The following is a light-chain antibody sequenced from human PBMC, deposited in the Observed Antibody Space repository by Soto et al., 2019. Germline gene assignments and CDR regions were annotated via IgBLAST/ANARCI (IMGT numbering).Light chain of an antibody. CDR1: SPDFGV. Sequence: QSVLTQPASVSGSPGQSITISCSGISPDFGVSWYQHFPGKAPKLLIFEVSNRPSGVFTRFSGSKSGNMAFLTISGLQSEDEGLYHCSSYSSTTTLFGGGTKVTVL. CDR3: SSYSSTTTL. CDR2: EVS. V-gene: IGLV2-14*01. J-gene: IGLJ2*01.